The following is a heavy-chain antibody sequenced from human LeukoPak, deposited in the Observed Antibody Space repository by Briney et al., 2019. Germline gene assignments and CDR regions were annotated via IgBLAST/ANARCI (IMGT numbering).Heavy chain of an antibody. CDR1: GGSISSYY. Sequence: PSETLSLTCTVSGGSISSYYWSWIRQPPGKGLEWIGSIYYSGSTYYNPSLKSRVTISVDTSKNQFSLKLSSVTAADTAVYYCARDIGIAVAGTYHYYGMDVWGQGTTVTVSS. CDR3: ARDIGIAVAGTYHYYGMDV. CDR2: IYYSGST. D-gene: IGHD6-19*01. V-gene: IGHV4-59*12. J-gene: IGHJ6*02.